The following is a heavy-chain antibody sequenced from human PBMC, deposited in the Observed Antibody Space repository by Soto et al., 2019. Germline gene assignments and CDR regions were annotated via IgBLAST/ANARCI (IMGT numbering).Heavy chain of an antibody. CDR2: ISYDGSNK. J-gene: IGHJ4*02. CDR3: AKDRPRSGWYGPVDY. V-gene: IGHV3-30*18. Sequence: QVQLVESGGGVVQPGRSLRLSCAASGFTFSSYGMHWVRQAPGKGLEWVAVISYDGSNKYYADSVKGRFTISRDNSKNTLYLQMNSLRAEDTAVYYCAKDRPRSGWYGPVDYWGQGTLVTVSS. D-gene: IGHD6-19*01. CDR1: GFTFSSYG.